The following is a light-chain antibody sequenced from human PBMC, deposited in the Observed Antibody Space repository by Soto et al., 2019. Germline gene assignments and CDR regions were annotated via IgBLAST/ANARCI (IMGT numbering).Light chain of an antibody. J-gene: IGKJ1*01. CDR3: QQYGSSSWT. CDR2: GAS. V-gene: IGKV3-20*01. CDR1: QSFSSDY. Sequence: EIVLTQSPGTLSLSPGERATLSCRASQSFSSDYLAWYQQKPGQAPSLLIYGASSRAAGIPDRFSGSGSGTDFTLTISRLEPEDFAVYYCQQYGSSSWTFGQGTKVEIK.